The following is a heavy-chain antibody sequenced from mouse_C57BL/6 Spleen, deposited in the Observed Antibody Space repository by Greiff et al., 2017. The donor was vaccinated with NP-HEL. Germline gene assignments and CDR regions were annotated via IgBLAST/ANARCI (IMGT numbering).Heavy chain of an antibody. D-gene: IGHD1-1*01. V-gene: IGHV1-39*01. J-gene: IGHJ1*03. CDR1: GYSFTDYN. Sequence: VQLQQSGPELVKPGASVKISCKASGYSFTDYNMNWVKQSNGKSLEWIGVINPNYGTTSYNQKFKGKDTLTVDTSSSTAYMQLTSLTSEDSAVYYCAREGYYGSRGYFDVWGTGTTVTVAS. CDR3: AREGYYGSRGYFDV. CDR2: INPNYGTT.